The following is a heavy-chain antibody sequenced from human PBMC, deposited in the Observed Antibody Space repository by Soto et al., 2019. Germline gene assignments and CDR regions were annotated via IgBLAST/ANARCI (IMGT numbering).Heavy chain of an antibody. J-gene: IGHJ4*02. CDR2: ISAYNGNT. Sequence: ASVKVSCKASGYTFTSYGISWVRQAPGQGLEWMGWISAYNGNTNYAQKLEGRVTMTTDTSTSTAYMELRSLRSDDTAVYYCVGMGAAAGTGGYWGQGTLVTVSS. D-gene: IGHD6-13*01. CDR3: VGMGAAAGTGGY. V-gene: IGHV1-18*04. CDR1: GYTFTSYG.